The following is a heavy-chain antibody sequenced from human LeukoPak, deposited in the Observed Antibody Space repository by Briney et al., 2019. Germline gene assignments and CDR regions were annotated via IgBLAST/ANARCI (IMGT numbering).Heavy chain of an antibody. J-gene: IGHJ5*02. Sequence: SETLSLTCTVSGGSISSYYWSWMRQPPGKGLEWIGYIYYSGSTNYNPSLQSRVTISVDTSKNQFSLKLSSVTAADTAVYYCARVEALWFGDGGWFDPWGQGTLVTVSS. CDR2: IYYSGST. CDR1: GGSISSYY. D-gene: IGHD3-10*01. CDR3: ARVEALWFGDGGWFDP. V-gene: IGHV4-59*01.